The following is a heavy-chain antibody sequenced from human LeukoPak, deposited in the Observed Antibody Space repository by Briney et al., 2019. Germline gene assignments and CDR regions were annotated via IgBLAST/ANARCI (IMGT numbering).Heavy chain of an antibody. J-gene: IGHJ6*02. CDR3: AKDRTSYYYGMDV. CDR2: ISWNSGSI. V-gene: IGHV3-9*01. Sequence: GRSLRLSCPASGFTFDDYAMHWVRQAPGKGLEWVSGISWNSGSIGYADSLKGRFTISRDNAKNSLYLQMNSLRAEDTALYYCAKDRTSYYYGMDVWSQGTTVTVSS. CDR1: GFTFDDYA. D-gene: IGHD2-2*01.